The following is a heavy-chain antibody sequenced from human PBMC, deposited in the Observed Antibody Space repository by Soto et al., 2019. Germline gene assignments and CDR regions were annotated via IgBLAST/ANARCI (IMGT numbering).Heavy chain of an antibody. CDR1: GYTFTSYG. CDR3: ARLIVVPTPDAFDI. V-gene: IGHV1-18*01. J-gene: IGHJ3*02. CDR2: ISAYNGNT. D-gene: IGHD2-21*01. Sequence: ASVKVSCKASGYTFTSYGISWVRQAPGQGLEWMGWISAYNGNTNYAQKLQGRVTMTTDTYTSTAYMELRSLRSDDTAVYYCARLIVVPTPDAFDIWGQGTMVTVSS.